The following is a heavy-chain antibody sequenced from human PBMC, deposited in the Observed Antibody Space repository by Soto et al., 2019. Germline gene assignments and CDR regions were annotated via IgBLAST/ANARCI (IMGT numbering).Heavy chain of an antibody. J-gene: IGHJ3*02. CDR2: ISGSGGIT. D-gene: IGHD3-16*01. Sequence: EVQLLESGGGLVQPGGSLRLSCAASGFTFSSYALNWVRQAPGKGLEWVSGISGSGGITYYADSVKSRFTIHSDSSKNTVYLQMNSLKAEDTAVYYCARERTALPSRELFQDFAFDIWGQGTMVTVSS. CDR1: GFTFSSYA. V-gene: IGHV3-23*01. CDR3: ARERTALPSRELFQDFAFDI.